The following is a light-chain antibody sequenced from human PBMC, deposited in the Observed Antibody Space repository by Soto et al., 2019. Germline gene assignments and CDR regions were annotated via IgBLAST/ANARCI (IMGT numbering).Light chain of an antibody. J-gene: IGKJ2*01. CDR3: QQYGRSPPYT. CDR2: GAS. CDR1: QSVSSSF. V-gene: IGKV3-20*01. Sequence: EIVLTQSPGTLSLSPGERATLSCRASQSVSSSFLAWYQQKPGQAPRLLIYGASSRATGIPDRFSCSGSGTDFTLTISRLEPEDYAVYFCQQYGRSPPYTFGQGTKLEIK.